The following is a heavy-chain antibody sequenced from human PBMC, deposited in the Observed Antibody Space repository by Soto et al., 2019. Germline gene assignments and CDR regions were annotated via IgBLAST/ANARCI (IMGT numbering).Heavy chain of an antibody. CDR2: ISYDGSNR. Sequence: QVQVVESGGGVVQPGRSPRLSCAASGFTFSSYAMHWVRQAPGKGLEWVAVISYDGSNRYYADSVKGRFTISRDNSKNTLYLQMNSLRVEDTAVYYCARDGSSGWYVDYWGQGTLVTVSS. D-gene: IGHD6-19*01. CDR3: ARDGSSGWYVDY. CDR1: GFTFSSYA. J-gene: IGHJ4*02. V-gene: IGHV3-30-3*01.